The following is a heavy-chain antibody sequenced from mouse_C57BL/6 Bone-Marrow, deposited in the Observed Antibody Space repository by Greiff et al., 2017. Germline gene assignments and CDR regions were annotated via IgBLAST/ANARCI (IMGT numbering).Heavy chain of an antibody. V-gene: IGHV1-19*01. D-gene: IGHD1-1*01. J-gene: IGHJ2*01. CDR3: ARSHYYYGSSYRY. CDR1: GYTFTDYY. Sequence: EVKLVESGPVLVKPGASVKMSCKASGYTFTDYYMNWVKQSHGKSLEWIGVINPYNGGTSYNQKFKGKATLTVDKSSSTAYMELNSLTSEDSAVXYCARSHYYYGSSYRYWGQGTTLTVSS. CDR2: INPYNGGT.